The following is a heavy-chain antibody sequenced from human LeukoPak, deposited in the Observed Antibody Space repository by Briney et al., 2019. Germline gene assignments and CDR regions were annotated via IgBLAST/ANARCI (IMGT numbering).Heavy chain of an antibody. V-gene: IGHV4-61*02. CDR2: IYTTGST. Sequence: PSETLSLTCTVSGASISGGSYYWSWIRQPAGKGLEWIGRIYTTGSTNYNPSLKSRVTMSVDTSKNQFSLKLSSVTAADTAVYYCARDRGEMTTLTSRNYYYYCMDVWGKGTTVTVSS. D-gene: IGHD4-11*01. CDR1: GASISGGSYY. CDR3: ARDRGEMTTLTSRNYYYYCMDV. J-gene: IGHJ6*03.